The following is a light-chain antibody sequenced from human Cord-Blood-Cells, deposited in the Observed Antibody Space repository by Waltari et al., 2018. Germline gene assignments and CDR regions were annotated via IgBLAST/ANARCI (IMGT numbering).Light chain of an antibody. CDR2: GAS. Sequence: EIVMTQTPATLSVSPGGRATLSCRASQRVSSNLAWYQQKPGPAPRPLIYGASTRATGIPARFSGSGSGTEFTLTISSLQSEDFAVYYCQQYNNWPPFTFGPGTKVDIK. CDR1: QRVSSN. V-gene: IGKV3-15*01. J-gene: IGKJ3*01. CDR3: QQYNNWPPFT.